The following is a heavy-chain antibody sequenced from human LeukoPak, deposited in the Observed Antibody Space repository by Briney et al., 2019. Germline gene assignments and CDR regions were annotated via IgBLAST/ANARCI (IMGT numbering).Heavy chain of an antibody. Sequence: ASVKVSCKASGYTFTGYYMHWVRQAPGQGLEWMGRSNPNSGGTNYAQKFQGRVTMTRDTSITTAYMELSRLRSDDTAVYYCARDLRQWLVNFDYWGQGTLVTVSS. V-gene: IGHV1-2*06. CDR2: SNPNSGGT. D-gene: IGHD6-19*01. CDR3: ARDLRQWLVNFDY. J-gene: IGHJ4*02. CDR1: GYTFTGYY.